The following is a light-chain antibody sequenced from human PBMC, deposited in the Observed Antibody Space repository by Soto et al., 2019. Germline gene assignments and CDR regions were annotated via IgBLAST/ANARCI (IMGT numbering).Light chain of an antibody. Sequence: EIVLTQSPGTLSLSPGERATLSCRASHTISSSYLAWYQQKPGQAPRLLIYDASNRATGIPARFSGSGSGTDFTLTISSLEPEDFAVYYCQQRSNWPPSLTFGGGTKVDIK. CDR3: QQRSNWPPSLT. V-gene: IGKV3D-20*02. CDR2: DAS. J-gene: IGKJ4*01. CDR1: HTISSSY.